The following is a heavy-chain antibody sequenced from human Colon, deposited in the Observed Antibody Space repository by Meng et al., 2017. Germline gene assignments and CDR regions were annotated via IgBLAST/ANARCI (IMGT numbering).Heavy chain of an antibody. CDR1: GGSFSGYY. D-gene: IGHD3-10*01. Sequence: QVQLQQWGAGLLKPSETLSLTCAVYGGSFSGYYWSLIRQPPGKGLEWIGEINHSGSTNYNPSLKSRVTISVDTSKNQFSLKLSSVTAADTAVYYCARRVRGVISWFDPWGQGTLVTVSS. CDR3: ARRVRGVISWFDP. V-gene: IGHV4-34*01. CDR2: INHSGST. J-gene: IGHJ5*02.